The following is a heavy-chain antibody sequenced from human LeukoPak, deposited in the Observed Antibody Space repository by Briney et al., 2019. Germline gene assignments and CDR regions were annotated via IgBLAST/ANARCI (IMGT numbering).Heavy chain of an antibody. CDR3: ARGALNMAAAGGDY. D-gene: IGHD6-13*01. CDR1: GYTFTSYG. Sequence: ASVKVSFMASGYTFTSYGISWVRQAPGQGLDWMGWISAYNGNTNYAQKLQGRVTMTTDTSTSTAYMELRSLRSDDTAVYYCARGALNMAAAGGDYWGQGTLVTVSS. V-gene: IGHV1-18*01. CDR2: ISAYNGNT. J-gene: IGHJ4*02.